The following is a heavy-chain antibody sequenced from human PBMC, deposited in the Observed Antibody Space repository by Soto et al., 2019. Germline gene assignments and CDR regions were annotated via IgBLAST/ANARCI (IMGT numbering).Heavy chain of an antibody. CDR1: GFSFSNYN. V-gene: IGHV3-21*01. J-gene: IGHJ4*02. D-gene: IGHD5-18*01. Sequence: EVQLVESGGGLVKPGGFLRLSCAASGFSFSNYNMNWVRQAPGKGLEWVSSIISSGSYIYYADSVKGRFTISRDNAKSSLYLQMDGLRVEDTAVYYCARDLRSGHNYGYFDFDYWCQGTLVTVSS. CDR3: ARDLRSGHNYGYFDFDY. CDR2: IISSGSYI.